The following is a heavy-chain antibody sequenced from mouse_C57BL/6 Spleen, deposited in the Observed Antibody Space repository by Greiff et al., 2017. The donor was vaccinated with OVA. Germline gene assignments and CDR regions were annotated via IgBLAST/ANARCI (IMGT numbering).Heavy chain of an antibody. D-gene: IGHD2-4*01. Sequence: VQLQQSGPELVKPGASVKISCTASGYAFSSSWMNWVKQRPGKGLEWIGRIYPGDGDTNYNGKFKGKATLTADKSSSTAYMQLSSLTSEDSAVYFCAREAYYDYDGYFDVWGTGTTVTVSS. V-gene: IGHV1-82*01. CDR3: AREAYYDYDGYFDV. CDR1: GYAFSSSW. J-gene: IGHJ1*03. CDR2: IYPGDGDT.